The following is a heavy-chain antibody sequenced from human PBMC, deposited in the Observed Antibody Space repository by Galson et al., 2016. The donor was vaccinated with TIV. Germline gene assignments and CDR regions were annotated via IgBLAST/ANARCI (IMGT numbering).Heavy chain of an antibody. CDR1: GFTFSSYA. Sequence: LRLSCAASGFTFSSYAISWVRQAPGKGLEWVSIISDRGDDTYYADSVKGRFTISRDNSKNTLYLQMHSLRAEDTALYFCAKGGSAFSYGYAFDMWGQGTMVTVSS. D-gene: IGHD5-18*01. CDR2: ISDRGDDT. J-gene: IGHJ3*02. CDR3: AKGGSAFSYGYAFDM. V-gene: IGHV3-23*01.